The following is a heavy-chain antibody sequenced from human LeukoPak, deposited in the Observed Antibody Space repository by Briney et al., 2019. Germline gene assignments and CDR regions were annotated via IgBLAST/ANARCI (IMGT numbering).Heavy chain of an antibody. CDR1: GYTLTELS. CDR3: ARGPNRGSEDWFDP. J-gene: IGHJ5*02. V-gene: IGHV1-24*01. CDR2: FDPEDGET. Sequence: ASVKVSCKVSGYTLTELSMHWVRQAPGKGLEWMGGFDPEDGETIYAQKFQGRVTMTEDTSTDTAYMELSSLRSEDTAVYYCARGPNRGSEDWFDPWGQGTLVTVSS. D-gene: IGHD7-27*01.